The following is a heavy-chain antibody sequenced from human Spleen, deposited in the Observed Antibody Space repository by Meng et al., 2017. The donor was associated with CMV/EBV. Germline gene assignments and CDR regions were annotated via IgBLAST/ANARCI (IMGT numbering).Heavy chain of an antibody. D-gene: IGHD1-1*01. J-gene: IGHJ3*02. CDR3: ARDPLFGTTGTTFAFDI. V-gene: IGHV3-74*01. CDR1: GFTFSSYW. CDR2: INSDGSST. Sequence: GESLKISCAASGFTFSSYWMHWVRQAPGKGLVWVSRINSDGSSTSYADSVKGRFTISRDNAKNTLYLQMNSLRAEDTAVYYCARDPLFGTTGTTFAFDIWGQGTMVTVSS.